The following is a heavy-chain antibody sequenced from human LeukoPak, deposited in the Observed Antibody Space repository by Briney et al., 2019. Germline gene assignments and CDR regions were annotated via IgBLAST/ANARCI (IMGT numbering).Heavy chain of an antibody. CDR3: ARLTVTYYFDY. J-gene: IGHJ4*02. CDR1: GDSIRSYY. V-gene: IGHV4-59*08. Sequence: SETLSLTCTVSGDSIRSYYWSWIRQPPGKGLEWIGYIYYSGSTNYNPSLKSRVTISVDTSKNQFSLKLSSVTAADTAVYYCARLTVTYYFDYWGQGTLVTVSS. D-gene: IGHD4-11*01. CDR2: IYYSGST.